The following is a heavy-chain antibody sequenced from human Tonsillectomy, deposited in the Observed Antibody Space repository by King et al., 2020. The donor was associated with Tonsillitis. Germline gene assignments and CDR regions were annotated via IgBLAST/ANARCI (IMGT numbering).Heavy chain of an antibody. CDR3: ARSYYDSSGYYLGDY. CDR2: VWSDGRNK. J-gene: IGHJ4*02. Sequence: VQLVESGGGGFQPGRSLRLSCAASGFTFSSYGMHWVRHAPGKGLEWVAVVWSDGRNKYYADSVKGRFTISRDNSKNTLYLQMNSLRAEDTVVCYCARSYYDSSGYYLGDYWGQGTLVTVSS. V-gene: IGHV3-33*08. CDR1: GFTFSSYG. D-gene: IGHD3-22*01.